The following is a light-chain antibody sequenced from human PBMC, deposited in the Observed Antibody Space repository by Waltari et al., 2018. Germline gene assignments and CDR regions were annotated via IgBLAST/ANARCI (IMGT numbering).Light chain of an antibody. CDR2: AAS. CDR3: QQSYNTPRT. Sequence: DIQLTQSPSSLSASVGDRVTLTCRASQSISSYLNSYLNWYQQKPGKVPKLLIYAASSLQSGVPSRFSGSGSGTDFTLTISSLQPEDFGTYYCQQSYNTPRTFGQGTKLEIK. J-gene: IGKJ2*01. CDR1: QSISSY. V-gene: IGKV1-39*01.